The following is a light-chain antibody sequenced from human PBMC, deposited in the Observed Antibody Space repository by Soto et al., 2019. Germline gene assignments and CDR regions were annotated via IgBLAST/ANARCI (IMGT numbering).Light chain of an antibody. CDR3: QQLNSYPLT. J-gene: IGKJ4*01. CDR2: AAS. CDR1: QGISSY. V-gene: IGKV1-9*01. Sequence: DIQLTQSPSFLSASVGDRVTITCRASQGISSYLAWYQQKPGKAPKLLIYAASTLQSGVPSRFSGSGSEKEFTLTISSLQPEDFATYYCQQLNSYPLTFGGGTKVEIK.